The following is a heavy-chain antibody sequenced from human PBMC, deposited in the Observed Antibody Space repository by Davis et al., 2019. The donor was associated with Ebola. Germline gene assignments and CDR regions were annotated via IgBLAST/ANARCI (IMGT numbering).Heavy chain of an antibody. J-gene: IGHJ4*02. CDR1: GFTFDDYG. V-gene: IGHV3-23*01. Sequence: GESLMTHCPAPGFTFDDYGMSWVRQAPGKGLEWVSAISGSGGSTYYAESVKGRFTISRDNSKNTLYLQMNSLRAEDKAVYYCAAGTVTTVYFDYWGQGTLVSVSS. CDR2: ISGSGGST. CDR3: AAGTVTTVYFDY. D-gene: IGHD4-17*01.